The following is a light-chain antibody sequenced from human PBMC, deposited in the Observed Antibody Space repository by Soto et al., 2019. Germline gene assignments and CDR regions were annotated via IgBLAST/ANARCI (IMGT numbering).Light chain of an antibody. Sequence: IVLTQSPATLSLSPRYRATLSCRASQSVGSYLGWYQQKPGQAPRLLIYDASNWATGIPARFSGSGSGADFTLTISSLEPEDFAVYYCQQRSEWPLTFGGGTKVDIK. V-gene: IGKV3-11*01. J-gene: IGKJ4*01. CDR2: DAS. CDR3: QQRSEWPLT. CDR1: QSVGSY.